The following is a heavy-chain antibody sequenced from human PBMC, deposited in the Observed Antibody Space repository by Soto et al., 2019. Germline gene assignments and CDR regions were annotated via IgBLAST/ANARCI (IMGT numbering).Heavy chain of an antibody. V-gene: IGHV1-69*13. CDR1: GGTFSSYA. CDR2: IIPIFGTA. J-gene: IGHJ6*02. Sequence: SVKVSCKASGGTFSSYAISWVRQAPGQGLEWMGGIIPIFGTANYAQKFQGRVTITADESTSTAYMELSSLRSEDTAVYYCASLGDRVVTIRYYGMDVWGQGTTGTSP. D-gene: IGHD3-3*01. CDR3: ASLGDRVVTIRYYGMDV.